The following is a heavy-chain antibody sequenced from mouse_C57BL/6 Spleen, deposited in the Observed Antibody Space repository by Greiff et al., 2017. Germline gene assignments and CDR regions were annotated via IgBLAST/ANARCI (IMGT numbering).Heavy chain of an antibody. Sequence: EVKLMESGPGLVKPSQSLSLTCSVTGYSITSGYYWNWIRQFPGNKLEWMGYISYDGSNNYNPSLKNRISITRDTSKNQFFLKLNSVTTEDTATYYCAREGIYDGYYRAYWGQGTLVTVSA. D-gene: IGHD2-3*01. J-gene: IGHJ3*01. CDR2: ISYDGSN. CDR1: GYSITSGYY. V-gene: IGHV3-6*01. CDR3: AREGIYDGYYRAY.